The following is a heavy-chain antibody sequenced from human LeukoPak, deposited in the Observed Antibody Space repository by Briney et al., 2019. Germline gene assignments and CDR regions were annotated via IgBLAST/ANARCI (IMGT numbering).Heavy chain of an antibody. CDR3: ARSTSQIYADIAPLFDY. Sequence: PSETLSLTCAVSGYSISSGYYWGWIRQPPGKGLEWIGSIYHSGSTYYNPSLKSRVTISVDTSKNQFSLKLSSVTAADTAVYYCARSTSQIYADIAPLFDYWGQGTLVTVSS. CDR1: GYSISSGYY. CDR2: IYHSGST. V-gene: IGHV4-38-2*01. J-gene: IGHJ4*02. D-gene: IGHD2-15*01.